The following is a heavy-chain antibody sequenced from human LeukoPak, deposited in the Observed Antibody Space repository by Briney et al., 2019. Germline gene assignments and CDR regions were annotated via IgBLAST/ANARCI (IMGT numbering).Heavy chain of an antibody. Sequence: ASVKVSCKASGYTLTGYYMHWVRQAPGQGLEWMGWINPNSGGTNYAQKFQGRVTMTRDTSISTAYMELSRLRSDDTAVYYCARVNYDFWSGYSPFDYWGQGTLVTVSS. D-gene: IGHD3-3*01. J-gene: IGHJ4*02. CDR1: GYTLTGYY. CDR2: INPNSGGT. CDR3: ARVNYDFWSGYSPFDY. V-gene: IGHV1-2*02.